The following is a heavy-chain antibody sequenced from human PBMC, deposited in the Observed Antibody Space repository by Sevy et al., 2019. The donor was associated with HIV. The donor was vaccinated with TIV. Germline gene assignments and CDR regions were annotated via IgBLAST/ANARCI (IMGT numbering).Heavy chain of an antibody. CDR2: IRYDGSNK. CDR1: GFTFSSYG. D-gene: IGHD2-21*01. V-gene: IGHV3-30*02. Sequence: GGSLRLSCAASGFTFSSYGMHWVRQAPGKGLEWVAFIRYDGSNKYYADSVKGRFTISRDNSKNTLYLQMNSLRAEDTAVYYCAKAGDAYCGGDCYPGDYYYYYMDVWGKGTTVTVSS. J-gene: IGHJ6*03. CDR3: AKAGDAYCGGDCYPGDYYYYYMDV.